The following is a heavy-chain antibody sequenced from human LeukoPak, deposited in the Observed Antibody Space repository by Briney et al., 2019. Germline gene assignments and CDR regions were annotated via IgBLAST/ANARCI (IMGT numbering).Heavy chain of an antibody. D-gene: IGHD2-15*01. V-gene: IGHV3-11*01. CDR2: ISSSGSTI. CDR3: AKDGYCSGGSCYWDY. J-gene: IGHJ4*02. CDR1: GFTFSDYY. Sequence: GGSLRLSCAASGFTFSDYYMSWIRQAPGKGLEWVSYISSSGSTIYYADSVKGRFTISRDNSKNTLYLQMNSLRAEDTAVYYCAKDGYCSGGSCYWDYWGQGTLVTVSS.